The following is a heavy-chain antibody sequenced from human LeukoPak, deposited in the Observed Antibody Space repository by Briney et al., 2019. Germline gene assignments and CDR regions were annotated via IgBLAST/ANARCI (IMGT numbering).Heavy chain of an antibody. CDR2: INHSGST. D-gene: IGHD3-3*01. Sequence: KTSETLSLTCAVYGGSFSGYYWSWIRQPPGKGLEWIGEINHSGSTNYNPSLKSRVTISVDTSKNQFSLKLSSVTAADTAVYYCARDRKYYDFWSGTYYFDYWGQGTLVTVSS. J-gene: IGHJ4*02. CDR3: ARDRKYYDFWSGTYYFDY. CDR1: GGSFSGYY. V-gene: IGHV4-34*01.